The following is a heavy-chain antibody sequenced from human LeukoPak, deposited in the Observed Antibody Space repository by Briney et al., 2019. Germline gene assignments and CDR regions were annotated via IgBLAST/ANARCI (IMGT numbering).Heavy chain of an antibody. Sequence: GGSLRLSCAASAFTFSSYDMNWVRQPPGKGLEWVSYISYSGTSIYYADSVKGRFTISRDNAQNSLYLQMNSLRAEDTAVYYRARGHYDFWSGYFWDVWGQGTTVTVSS. J-gene: IGHJ6*02. D-gene: IGHD3-3*01. V-gene: IGHV3-48*03. CDR3: ARGHYDFWSGYFWDV. CDR1: AFTFSSYD. CDR2: ISYSGTSI.